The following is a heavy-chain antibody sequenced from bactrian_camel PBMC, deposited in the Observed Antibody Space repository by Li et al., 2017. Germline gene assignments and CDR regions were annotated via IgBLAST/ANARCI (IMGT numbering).Heavy chain of an antibody. V-gene: IGHV3S55*01. CDR2: LSRYGAI. J-gene: IGHJ4*01. Sequence: SGIPLSAYCLGWFRQAPGKEREEVVRLSRYGAIRYADSVKGRFTIANNNAQNTLSLQMNSLAPEDTAMYYCAAGAAGVTGWGDCDDTWRYWGQGTQVTVS. CDR1: GIPLSAYC. D-gene: IGHD5*01. CDR3: AAGAAGVTGWGDCDDTWRY.